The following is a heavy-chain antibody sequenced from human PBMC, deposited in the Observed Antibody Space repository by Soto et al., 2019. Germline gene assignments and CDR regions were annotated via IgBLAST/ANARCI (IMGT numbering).Heavy chain of an antibody. J-gene: IGHJ6*02. CDR2: ISYDGSNK. Sequence: XGSLRLSCAASGFTFSSYAMHWVRQAPGKGLEWVAVISYDGSNKCYADSVKGRFTISRDNSKNTLYLQMNSLRAEDTAVYYCARELRYFDWLLHYYYYYGMDVWGQETTVTVSS. V-gene: IGHV3-30-3*01. CDR3: ARELRYFDWLLHYYYYYGMDV. D-gene: IGHD3-9*01. CDR1: GFTFSSYA.